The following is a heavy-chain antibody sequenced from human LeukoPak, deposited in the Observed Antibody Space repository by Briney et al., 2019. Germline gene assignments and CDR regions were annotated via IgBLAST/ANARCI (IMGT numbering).Heavy chain of an antibody. CDR2: IIPIFGTA. CDR1: GGTFSNYA. D-gene: IGHD2-21*01. J-gene: IGHJ1*01. CDR3: ARNSSEFRSLIPH. Sequence: SVKVSCKASGGTFSNYAISWVRQAPGQGLEWMGGIIPIFGTAKYAQKFQGRVTITADESTSTAYMELSSLRSEDTAVYYCARNSSEFRSLIPHWGQGTLVTVSS. V-gene: IGHV1-69*13.